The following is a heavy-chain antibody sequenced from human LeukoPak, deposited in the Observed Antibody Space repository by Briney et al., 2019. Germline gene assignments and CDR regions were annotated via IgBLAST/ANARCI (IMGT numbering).Heavy chain of an antibody. CDR2: IYYSGST. V-gene: IGHV4-39*01. CDR1: GGSIGSSSYY. CDR3: ARGGRSSIAVVGTY. Sequence: PSGTLSLTCTVSGGSIGSSSYYWGWIRQPPGKGLEWIGSIYYSGSTYYNPSLKSRVTISVDTSKNQFSLKLSSVTAADTAVYYCARGGRSSIAVVGTYWGQGTLVTVSS. J-gene: IGHJ4*02. D-gene: IGHD6-19*01.